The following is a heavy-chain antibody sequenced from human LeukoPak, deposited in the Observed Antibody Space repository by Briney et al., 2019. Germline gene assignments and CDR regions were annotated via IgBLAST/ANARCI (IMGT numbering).Heavy chain of an antibody. D-gene: IGHD3-22*01. J-gene: IGHJ4*02. Sequence: GGSLRLSCAASGFTFSSYAMSWFRQAPGKGLEWVSGIIGSSANTYYADSVKGRFTISRDNSKNTLYVQVNSLGTEDTAVYYCAKGSYYDRSGSFYFDYLGQGTLVTVSS. V-gene: IGHV3-23*01. CDR2: IIGSSANT. CDR3: AKGSYYDRSGSFYFDY. CDR1: GFTFSSYA.